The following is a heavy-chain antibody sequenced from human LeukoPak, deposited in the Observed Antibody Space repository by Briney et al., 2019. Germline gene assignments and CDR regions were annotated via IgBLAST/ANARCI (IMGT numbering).Heavy chain of an antibody. CDR3: ARGSTIFGVVYSYYFDY. CDR2: INPNSGGT. D-gene: IGHD3-3*01. J-gene: IGHJ4*02. V-gene: IGHV1-2*02. CDR1: GYTVTGYY. Sequence: GASVKVSCKASGYTVTGYYMHWVRQAPGQGLEWMGWINPNSGGTNCAQKFQGRVTMTRDTSISTAYMELSRLRSDDTAVYYCARGSTIFGVVYSYYFDYWGQETLVTVSS.